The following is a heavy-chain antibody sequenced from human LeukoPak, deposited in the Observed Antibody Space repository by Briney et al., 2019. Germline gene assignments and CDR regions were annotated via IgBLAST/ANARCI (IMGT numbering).Heavy chain of an antibody. Sequence: GGSPRLSCAASGFTFSSYAMRWVRQAPGEGLGWVAVISYDGSNKYYADSVKGRFTISRDNSKNTLYLQMNSLRAEDTAVYYCARDRGDLWFGELLYVYYYMDVWGKGTTVTVSS. CDR2: ISYDGSNK. J-gene: IGHJ6*03. V-gene: IGHV3-30*04. CDR1: GFTFSSYA. CDR3: ARDRGDLWFGELLYVYYYMDV. D-gene: IGHD3-10*01.